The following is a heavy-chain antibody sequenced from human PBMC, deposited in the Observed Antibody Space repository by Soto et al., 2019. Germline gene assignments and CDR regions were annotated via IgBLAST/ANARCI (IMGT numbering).Heavy chain of an antibody. D-gene: IGHD4-17*01. CDR1: GYTFTSYG. Sequence: ASVKVACKASGYTFTSYGISWVRQAPGQGLEWMGWISAYNGNTNYAQKLQGRVTMTTDTSTSTAYMELRSLRSDDTAVYYCARDYVYYGDYANYYWGQGILVTVSS. CDR2: ISAYNGNT. J-gene: IGHJ4*02. CDR3: ARDYVYYGDYANYY. V-gene: IGHV1-18*01.